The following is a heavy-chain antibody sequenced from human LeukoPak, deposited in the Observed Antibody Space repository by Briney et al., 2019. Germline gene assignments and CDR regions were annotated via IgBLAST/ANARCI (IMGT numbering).Heavy chain of an antibody. V-gene: IGHV1-2*02. Sequence: SVKVSCKASGYTFTGQYMLWVRQDPGHGREWMGWINPNSGGTKYAQKFQGRVTMTRDTSISTAYMELSRVRSDDTAVYYCAKTVTGYGDYDYWGQGTLVTVSS. CDR3: AKTVTGYGDYDY. D-gene: IGHD4-17*01. CDR1: GYTFTGQY. CDR2: INPNSGGT. J-gene: IGHJ4*02.